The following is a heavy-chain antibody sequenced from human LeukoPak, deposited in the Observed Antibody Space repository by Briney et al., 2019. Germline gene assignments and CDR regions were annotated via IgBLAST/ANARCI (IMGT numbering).Heavy chain of an antibody. V-gene: IGHV4-34*01. D-gene: IGHD3-10*01. CDR1: GGSFSGYY. Sequence: SETLSLTCAVYGGSFSGYYWSWMRQPPGEGLEWIGDINQSGSTTYNPSLKSRVTILVDTSKNQFSLELTSVTAADTAVYYCARVGSLWFGELFHDETTPYFDYWGQGTLVTVSS. CDR2: INQSGST. J-gene: IGHJ4*02. CDR3: ARVGSLWFGELFHDETTPYFDY.